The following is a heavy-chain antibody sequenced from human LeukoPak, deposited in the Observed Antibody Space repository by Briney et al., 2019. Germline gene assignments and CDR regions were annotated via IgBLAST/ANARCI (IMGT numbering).Heavy chain of an antibody. J-gene: IGHJ4*02. CDR3: ARARLGYCGGGSCRTRSFDY. CDR2: INPNSGGT. V-gene: IGHV1-2*02. D-gene: IGHD2-15*01. CDR1: GYTFTGYY. Sequence: ASVKVSCKASGYTFTGYYMHWVRQAPGQGLEWMGWINPNSGGTNYAQKFQGRVTMTRDTSISTAYMELSRLRSDDTAVYYCARARLGYCGGGSCRTRSFDYWGQGTLVTVSS.